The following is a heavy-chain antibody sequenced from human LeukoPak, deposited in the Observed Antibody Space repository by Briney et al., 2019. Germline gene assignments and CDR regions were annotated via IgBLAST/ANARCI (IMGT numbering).Heavy chain of an antibody. Sequence: GASVKVSCKASGYTFTSYYMHWVRQAPGQGLEWMGIINPSGGSTSYAQKFQGGVTMTRDMSTSTVYMELSSLRSDDTAVYYCAKDRGYDILTGSIAGAGLDYWGQGTLVTVSS. J-gene: IGHJ4*02. CDR1: GYTFTSYY. CDR2: INPSGGST. D-gene: IGHD3-9*01. V-gene: IGHV1-46*01. CDR3: AKDRGYDILTGSIAGAGLDY.